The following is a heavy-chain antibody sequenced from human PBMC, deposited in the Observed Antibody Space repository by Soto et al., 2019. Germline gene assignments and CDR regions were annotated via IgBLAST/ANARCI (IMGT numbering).Heavy chain of an antibody. CDR1: GGTFGRNS. CDR3: ARTQGSGWRFNALDF. V-gene: IGHV1-69*13. J-gene: IGHJ3*01. Sequence: ASVNVSCKASGGTFGRNSINWVRQAPGQGLEWMGGIIPMFGTANHAQKFRDRIVITADESTNTAYLELNSLRYEDTAIYYCARTQGSGWRFNALDFWGQGTVVTVSS. CDR2: IIPMFGTA. D-gene: IGHD6-19*01.